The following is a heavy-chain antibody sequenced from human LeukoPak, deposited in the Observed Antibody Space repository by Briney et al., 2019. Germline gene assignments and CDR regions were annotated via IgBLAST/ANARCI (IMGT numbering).Heavy chain of an antibody. J-gene: IGHJ6*02. CDR1: GFTFSNYA. CDR2: ISGSGGST. CDR3: AKTVRGVPGYGMDV. D-gene: IGHD3-10*01. V-gene: IGHV3-23*01. Sequence: PGGSLRLSCAASGFTFSNYAMSWVRQAPGKGLEWVSAISGSGGSTYYADSVKGRFTISRDNSKNTLYLQMNSLRAEDTAVYYCAKTVRGVPGYGMDVWGQGTTVTVSS.